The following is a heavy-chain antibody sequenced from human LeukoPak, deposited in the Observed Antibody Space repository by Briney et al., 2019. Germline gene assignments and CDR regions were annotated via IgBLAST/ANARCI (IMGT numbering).Heavy chain of an antibody. D-gene: IGHD3-22*01. J-gene: IGHJ4*02. V-gene: IGHV4-39*02. Sequence: SETLSLTCTVSGGSISSSYYYWGWIRQPPGKGLEWIGSIYYSGSTYYNPSLKSRVTISVDTSTNQFSLKLSSVTAADTAVYYCARDHNYYDSSGYYLHNLYYFDYWGQGTLVTVSS. CDR2: IYYSGST. CDR3: ARDHNYYDSSGYYLHNLYYFDY. CDR1: GGSISSSYYY.